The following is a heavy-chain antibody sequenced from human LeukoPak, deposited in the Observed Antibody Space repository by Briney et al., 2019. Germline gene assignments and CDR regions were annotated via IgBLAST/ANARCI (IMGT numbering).Heavy chain of an antibody. Sequence: SETLSLTCAVSGGSLSTYSYWSWIRRPPGKGLEWIGLMYSSGSTNYNPSLKSRVTMSVDTSKNQFSLRLNSVTAVDTAVYYCATGSYPFEYWGQGTLVTVSS. J-gene: IGHJ4*02. D-gene: IGHD3-10*01. CDR3: ATGSYPFEY. CDR2: MYSSGST. CDR1: GGSLSTYSY. V-gene: IGHV4-59*01.